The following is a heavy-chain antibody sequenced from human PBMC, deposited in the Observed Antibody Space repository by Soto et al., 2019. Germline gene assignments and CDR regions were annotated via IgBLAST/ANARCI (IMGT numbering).Heavy chain of an antibody. CDR1: GFTFSSYA. CDR2: ISYDGSNK. Sequence: VQLVESGGGVVQPGRSLRLSCAASGFTFSSYAMHWVRQAPGKGLEWVAVISYDGSNKYYADSVKGRFTISRDNSKNTLYLQMNSLRAEDTAVYYCARAGPNDAFDIWGQGTMVTVSS. V-gene: IGHV3-30-3*01. CDR3: ARAGPNDAFDI. J-gene: IGHJ3*02.